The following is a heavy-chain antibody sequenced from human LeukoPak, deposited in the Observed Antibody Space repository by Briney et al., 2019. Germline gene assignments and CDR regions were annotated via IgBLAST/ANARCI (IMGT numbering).Heavy chain of an antibody. CDR1: GYTFTDYY. CDR2: INPNSGGT. CDR3: ARIGYNHYFGY. J-gene: IGHJ4*02. V-gene: IGHV1-2*02. Sequence: ASVKVSCKASGYTFTDYYLHWVRQAPGQGHEWMGWINPNSGGTNYAQTFQGRITMTRDTSITTVYLELSRLRSDDTAVYYCARIGYNHYFGYWGQGTLVTVSS. D-gene: IGHD5-24*01.